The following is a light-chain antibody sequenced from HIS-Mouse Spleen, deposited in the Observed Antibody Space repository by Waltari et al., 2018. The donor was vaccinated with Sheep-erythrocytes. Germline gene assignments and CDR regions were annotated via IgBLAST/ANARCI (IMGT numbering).Light chain of an antibody. CDR3: QQRSNWYT. Sequence: EIVLTQSPATLSLSPGERATLSCRASQSVSSYLAWYQQKPGHAPRLLIDDASNRATGIPARFSGSGSGTDFTLTISSLEPEDFAVYYCQQRSNWYTFGQGTKLEIK. CDR1: QSVSSY. J-gene: IGKJ2*01. CDR2: DAS. V-gene: IGKV3-11*01.